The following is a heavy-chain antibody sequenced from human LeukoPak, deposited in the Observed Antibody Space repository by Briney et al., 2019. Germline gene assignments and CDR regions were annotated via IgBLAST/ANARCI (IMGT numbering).Heavy chain of an antibody. CDR3: TRDPPEPGIAVAVPY. CDR1: GFTFGDYA. Sequence: GGSLRLSCTASGFTFGDYAMSWFRQAPGKGLEWVGFIRSKAYGGTTEYAASVKGRFTISRDDSKSIAYLQMNSLKTEDTAVYYCTRDPPEPGIAVAVPYWGQGTLVTVSS. J-gene: IGHJ4*02. D-gene: IGHD6-19*01. V-gene: IGHV3-49*03. CDR2: IRSKAYGGTT.